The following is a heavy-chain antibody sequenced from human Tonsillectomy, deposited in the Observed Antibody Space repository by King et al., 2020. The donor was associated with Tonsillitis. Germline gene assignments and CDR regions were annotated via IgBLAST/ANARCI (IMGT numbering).Heavy chain of an antibody. Sequence: VQLVESGGGVVQPGRSLRLSCAASGFTFSSYGMHWVRQAPGKGLEWVAVISYDGSNKYYADSVKGRFTISSDNSKHTLYLQMNSLRAEDTAVYYCAKDLRFDRFLEWLAGFPPVAYYYYGMDVWGQGTPVTVSS. D-gene: IGHD3-3*01. J-gene: IGHJ6*02. CDR3: AKDLRFDRFLEWLAGFPPVAYYYYGMDV. CDR1: GFTFSSYG. CDR2: ISYDGSNK. V-gene: IGHV3-30*18.